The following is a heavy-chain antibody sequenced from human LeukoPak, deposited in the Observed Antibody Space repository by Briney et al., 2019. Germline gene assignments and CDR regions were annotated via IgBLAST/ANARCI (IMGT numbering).Heavy chain of an antibody. CDR2: IYYSGST. D-gene: IGHD2-2*01. V-gene: IGHV4-30-4*01. J-gene: IGHJ6*02. Sequence: SETLSLTCTVSGGSISSGDYYWSWIRQPPGKGLEWIGYIYYSGSTYYNPSLKSRVTISVDTSKNQFSLKLSSVTAADTAVYYCAREPYYALVGDYGMDVWGQGTTVTVSS. CDR1: GGSISSGDYY. CDR3: AREPYYALVGDYGMDV.